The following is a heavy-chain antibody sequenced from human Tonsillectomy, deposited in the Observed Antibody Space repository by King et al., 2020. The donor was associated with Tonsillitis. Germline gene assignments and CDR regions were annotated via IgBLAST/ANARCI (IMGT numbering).Heavy chain of an antibody. J-gene: IGHJ6*03. CDR2: IDWDDDK. D-gene: IGHD3-10*01. Sequence: TLKESGPALVKPTQTLTLTCTFSGFSLSTSGMCLSWIRQPPGKSLEWLARIDWDDDKYYNTSLKTRLTISKDTSKNQVVLTMTNMDPVYTATYYCARVTRITMGRLGNYYYMDVWGKGTTVTVSS. CDR3: ARVTRITMGRLGNYYYMDV. V-gene: IGHV2-70*11. CDR1: GFSLSTSGMC.